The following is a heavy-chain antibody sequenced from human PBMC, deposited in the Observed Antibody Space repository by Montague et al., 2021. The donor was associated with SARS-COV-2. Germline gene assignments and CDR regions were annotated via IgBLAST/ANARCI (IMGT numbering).Heavy chain of an antibody. Sequence: SETLSLTCTVSGGSISSYYWSWIRQPPGKGLEWIGYIYYSGSTNYNPSLKSRVTISVDTSKNQFSLKLSSVTAVDTAVYYCARDKVAAGMDVWGQGTTVTVSS. V-gene: IGHV4-59*01. D-gene: IGHD2-15*01. J-gene: IGHJ6*02. CDR1: GGSISSYY. CDR3: ARDKVAAGMDV. CDR2: IYYSGST.